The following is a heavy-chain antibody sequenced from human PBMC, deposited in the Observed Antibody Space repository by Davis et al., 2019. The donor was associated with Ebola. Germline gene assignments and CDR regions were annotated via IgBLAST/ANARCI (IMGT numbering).Heavy chain of an antibody. CDR1: GYTFTSNG. Sequence: ASVKVSCTASGYTFTSNGISWVRQAPGQGLEWMGWISGYNGNTNYAQKFQGRVTMTTDTSTSTAYMDLRSLTSDDTAVYYCAREERGEVVVIDYWGQGTQVIVSS. D-gene: IGHD2-15*01. J-gene: IGHJ4*02. CDR2: ISGYNGNT. CDR3: AREERGEVVVIDY. V-gene: IGHV1-18*04.